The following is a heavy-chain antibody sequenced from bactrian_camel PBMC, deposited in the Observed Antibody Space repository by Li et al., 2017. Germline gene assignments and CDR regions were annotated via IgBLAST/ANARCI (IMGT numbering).Heavy chain of an antibody. Sequence: HVQLVESGGGLVQPGGSLTVSCAASGFIFSTSWMYWVRQAPGKGLEWVSRINNGGGSTYYVDSLKGRFTISRDNAKNTVYLQMDSLKSEDTALYYCVTTDFTYWGQGTQVTVS. CDR3: VTTDFTY. D-gene: IGHD7*01. CDR1: GFIFSTSW. J-gene: IGHJ4*01. CDR2: INNGGGST. V-gene: IGHV3S1*01.